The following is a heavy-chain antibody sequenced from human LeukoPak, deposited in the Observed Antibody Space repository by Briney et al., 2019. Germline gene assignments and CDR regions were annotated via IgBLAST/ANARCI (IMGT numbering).Heavy chain of an antibody. J-gene: IGHJ4*02. V-gene: IGHV4-4*02. CDR3: ATRDQSRTDVVPPDY. CDR1: GVSISSCNW. Sequence: SETLSLTCAVSGVSISSCNWWTWVRQPPGKGLEWIGEISHCGDTKYSPSLRTRVTISIDKSKNRLSLNLNSVTAADTAMYYCATRDQSRTDVVPPDYWGQGTLVTVSS. D-gene: IGHD5-18*01. CDR2: ISHCGDT.